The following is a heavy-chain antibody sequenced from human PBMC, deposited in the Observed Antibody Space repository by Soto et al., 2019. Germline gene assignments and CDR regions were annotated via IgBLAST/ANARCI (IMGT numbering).Heavy chain of an antibody. D-gene: IGHD3-9*01. Sequence: GGSLRLSCAASGFTFSSYSMNWVRQAPGKGLEWVSSISSSSSYIYYADSVKGRFTISRDNAKNSLYLQMNSLRAEDTAVYYCAREAARGNYDILTGYFTGYYYYYMDVWGKGTTVTVSS. CDR2: ISSSSSYI. CDR1: GFTFSSYS. V-gene: IGHV3-21*01. CDR3: AREAARGNYDILTGYFTGYYYYYMDV. J-gene: IGHJ6*03.